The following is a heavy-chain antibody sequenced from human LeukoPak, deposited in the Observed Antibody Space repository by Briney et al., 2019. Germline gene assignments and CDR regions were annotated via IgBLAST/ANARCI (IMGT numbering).Heavy chain of an antibody. J-gene: IGHJ4*02. CDR1: GFTFSTYA. D-gene: IGHD3-10*01. CDR2: ISWNSGSI. CDR3: AKGGYGSGPPEDNFDY. Sequence: GGSLRLSCAASGFTFSTYAMNWVRQAPGKGLEWVSGISWNSGSIGYADSVKGRFTISRDNAKNSLYLQMNSLRAEDTALYYCAKGGYGSGPPEDNFDYCGQGTLVTVSS. V-gene: IGHV3-9*01.